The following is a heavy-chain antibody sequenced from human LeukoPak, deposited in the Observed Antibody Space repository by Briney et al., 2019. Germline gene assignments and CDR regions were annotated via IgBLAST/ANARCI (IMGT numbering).Heavy chain of an antibody. Sequence: GGSLRLSCAASGFTFSSYAMSWVRQAPGKGLEWVSAISGSGGSTYYADSVKGRFTISRDNSKNTLYLQMNSLRAEDTAVYYCAKRPGYYDSSGYYFDYWGQGTLVTVSS. V-gene: IGHV3-23*01. CDR1: GFTFSSYA. CDR2: ISGSGGST. J-gene: IGHJ4*02. D-gene: IGHD3-22*01. CDR3: AKRPGYYDSSGYYFDY.